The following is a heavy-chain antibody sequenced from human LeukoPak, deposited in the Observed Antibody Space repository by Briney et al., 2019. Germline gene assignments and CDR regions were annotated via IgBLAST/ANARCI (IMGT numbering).Heavy chain of an antibody. CDR1: GGSISSGSYY. CDR2: IYTSGST. J-gene: IGHJ5*02. V-gene: IGHV4-61*02. D-gene: IGHD2-15*01. Sequence: SETLSLTCTVSGGSISSGSYYWSWIRQPAGKGLEWIGRIYTSGSTNYNPSLKSRVTISVDTSKNQFSLKLSSVTAADTAVYYCARWVVVAATPFLIGWFDPWGQGTLVTVSS. CDR3: ARWVVVAATPFLIGWFDP.